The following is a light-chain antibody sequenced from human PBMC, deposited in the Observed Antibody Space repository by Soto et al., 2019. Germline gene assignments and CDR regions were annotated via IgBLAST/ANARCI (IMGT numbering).Light chain of an antibody. Sequence: QSVLTQPASVSGSPRQSITISCTGTSSDVGYYNYVSWYQQHPGKAPKLMIYEVNNRPSGVSNRFSGSKSGNTASLTIFGLQAEDEADYYCSSYTSSNTLVFGGGTKLTAL. CDR3: SSYTSSNTLV. V-gene: IGLV2-14*01. J-gene: IGLJ2*01. CDR1: SSDVGYYNY. CDR2: EVN.